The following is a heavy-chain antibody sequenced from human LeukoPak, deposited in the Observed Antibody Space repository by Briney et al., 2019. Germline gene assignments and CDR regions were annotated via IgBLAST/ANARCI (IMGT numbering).Heavy chain of an antibody. CDR3: AIDPNWGTHS. CDR1: GFTFGTYT. V-gene: IGHV3-23*01. CDR2: IGNNGGGI. D-gene: IGHD7-27*01. Sequence: GGSLRLSCAASGFTFGTYTMYWVRHPPGKRLEWVSIIGNNGGGIHYADSVKGRFTISRDNFKNALYLQMNSLRVEDTAVYYCAIDPNWGTHSWGQGVLVTVSS. J-gene: IGHJ4*02.